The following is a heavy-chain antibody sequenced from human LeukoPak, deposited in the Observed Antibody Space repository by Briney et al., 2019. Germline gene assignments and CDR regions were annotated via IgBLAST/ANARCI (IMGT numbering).Heavy chain of an antibody. D-gene: IGHD3-3*01. CDR3: ARGEIALPYDFWSGSLDY. J-gene: IGHJ4*02. V-gene: IGHV1-69*13. CDR2: IIPIFGTA. Sequence: SVKVSCKASGGTFSSYAISWVRQAPGQGLEWMGGIIPIFGTANYAQKFQGRVTITADESTSTAYMELSSLRSEDAAVYYCARGEIALPYDFWSGSLDYWGQGTLVTVSS. CDR1: GGTFSSYA.